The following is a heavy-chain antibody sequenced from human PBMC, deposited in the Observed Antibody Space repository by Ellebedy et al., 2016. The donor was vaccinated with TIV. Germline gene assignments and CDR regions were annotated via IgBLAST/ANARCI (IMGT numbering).Heavy chain of an antibody. CDR1: GFAFGTYG. CDR2: FYGSAPQT. J-gene: IGHJ6*03. V-gene: IGHV3-23*03. D-gene: IGHD3-10*01. CDR3: ARERRARGQFYYMDV. Sequence: ETLSLTCAASGFAFGTYGMNWVRQAPGKGMEWVAGFYGSAPQTYYAESGRGRFTISRENAKNSLYLQMNSLGAGDTAVYYCARERRARGQFYYMDVWGKGTTVTVSS.